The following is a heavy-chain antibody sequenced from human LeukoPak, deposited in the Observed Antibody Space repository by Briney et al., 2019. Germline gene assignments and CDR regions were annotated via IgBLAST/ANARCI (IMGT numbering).Heavy chain of an antibody. CDR2: IYPGDSNT. Sequence: GESLKISCKGSGYSFTSYWIGWVRQMPGKGLEWMGIIYPGDSNTRYSPSFQGQVTISADKSINTAYLQWSSLKASDTAMYYCARHGGYSGYDYDYWGEGTLVTVSS. V-gene: IGHV5-51*01. J-gene: IGHJ4*02. CDR1: GYSFTSYW. CDR3: ARHGGYSGYDYDY. D-gene: IGHD5-12*01.